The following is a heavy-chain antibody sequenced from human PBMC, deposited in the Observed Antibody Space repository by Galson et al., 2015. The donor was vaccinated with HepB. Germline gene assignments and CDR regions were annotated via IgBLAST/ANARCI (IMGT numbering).Heavy chain of an antibody. Sequence: PALVKPTPTLTLTCTFSGFSLSTSRVGVGWIRQPPGKALEWLALIYWNDDKRYSPSLKSRLTITKDTSKNQVVLTMTNMDPVDTATYYCAHSVPSSNNNYWYFDLWGRGTLVTVSS. D-gene: IGHD1/OR15-1a*01. V-gene: IGHV2-5*01. J-gene: IGHJ2*01. CDR1: GFSLSTSRVG. CDR2: IYWNDDK. CDR3: AHSVPSSNNNYWYFDL.